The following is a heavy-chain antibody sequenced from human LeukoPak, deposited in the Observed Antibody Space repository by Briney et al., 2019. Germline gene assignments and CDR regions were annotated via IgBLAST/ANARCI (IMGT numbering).Heavy chain of an antibody. D-gene: IGHD3-22*01. CDR3: ATHYYDSGGYYSPDY. CDR1: GFIFSSYA. Sequence: GGSLRLSRAASGFIFSSYAMHWVRQGPGKGLEWVALISYDGSNKYYVDSVKGRFTISRDNSQNTLYLQMNSLRAEDTAVYYCATHYYDSGGYYSPDYWGQGTLVTVSS. J-gene: IGHJ4*02. CDR2: ISYDGSNK. V-gene: IGHV3-30*04.